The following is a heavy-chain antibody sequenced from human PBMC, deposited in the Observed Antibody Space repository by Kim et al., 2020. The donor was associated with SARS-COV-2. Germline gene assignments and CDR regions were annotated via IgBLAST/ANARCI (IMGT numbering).Heavy chain of an antibody. V-gene: IGHV4-59*01. J-gene: IGHJ3*02. Sequence: SETLSLTCTVSGGSISNYYWSWIRQPPGKGLEWIGYIYYSGSTNYNPSLKSRVTISVDTSKNQFSLKLSSVTAADTAVYYCARSAPRLRAFDIWGQGTMVTVSS. CDR3: ARSAPRLRAFDI. CDR1: GGSISNYY. CDR2: IYYSGST.